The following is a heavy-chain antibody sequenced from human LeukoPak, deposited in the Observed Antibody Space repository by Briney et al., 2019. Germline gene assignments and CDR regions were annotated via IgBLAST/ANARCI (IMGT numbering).Heavy chain of an antibody. CDR1: GGSINYYY. V-gene: IGHV4-34*01. J-gene: IGHJ5*02. Sequence: PSETLSLTCTVSGGSINYYYWMWIRQPPGKGLEWIGEINHSGSTNYNPSLKSRVTISVDTSKNQFSLKLSSVTAADTAVYYCARGWYSSSWYRWFDPWGQGTLVTVSS. CDR3: ARGWYSSSWYRWFDP. D-gene: IGHD6-13*01. CDR2: INHSGST.